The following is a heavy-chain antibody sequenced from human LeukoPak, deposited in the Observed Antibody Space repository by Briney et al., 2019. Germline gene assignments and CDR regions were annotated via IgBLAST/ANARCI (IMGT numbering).Heavy chain of an antibody. CDR2: IYQSGGN. J-gene: IGHJ6*02. CDR1: GGSISSGGYS. V-gene: IGHV4-30-2*01. Sequence: PSETLSLTCAVSGGSISSGGYSSGCVRQPPGGCLEWIRYIYQSGGNYYNPSLKSGVTISVDRSKNQFSLKMSYVTAADTAVYYCARLAPLQFLESSRGYYHSMDVWGQGPTVTVSS. CDR3: ARLAPLQFLESSRGYYHSMDV. D-gene: IGHD3-3*01.